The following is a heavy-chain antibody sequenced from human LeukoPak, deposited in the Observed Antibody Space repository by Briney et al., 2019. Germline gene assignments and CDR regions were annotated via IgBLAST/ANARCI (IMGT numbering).Heavy chain of an antibody. Sequence: GGSLRLSCAASGFTFSSYDIHWVRQAPGKGLEWVSSISSSSSYIYYADSVKGRFTISRDNAKNSLYLQMNSLRAEDTAVYYCARDVAVAATESFDYWGQGTLVTVSS. CDR3: ARDVAVAATESFDY. CDR2: ISSSSSYI. CDR1: GFTFSSYD. V-gene: IGHV3-21*01. D-gene: IGHD6-19*01. J-gene: IGHJ4*02.